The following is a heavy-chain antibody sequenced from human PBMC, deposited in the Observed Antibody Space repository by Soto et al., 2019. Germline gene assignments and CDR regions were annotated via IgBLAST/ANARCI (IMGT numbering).Heavy chain of an antibody. J-gene: IGHJ4*02. V-gene: IGHV3-7*01. CDR3: ESKRNYGEHDY. Sequence: GGSLRLSCGTSGFSFTTYWMSWVRQAPGKGLEWLANVRQDGGQTYYVDSVKGRFVISRDNTKNSVFLQMNSLTVEDTAVYFCESKRNYGEHDYWGQGNMVTVSS. CDR1: GFSFTTYW. CDR2: VRQDGGQT. D-gene: IGHD1-7*01.